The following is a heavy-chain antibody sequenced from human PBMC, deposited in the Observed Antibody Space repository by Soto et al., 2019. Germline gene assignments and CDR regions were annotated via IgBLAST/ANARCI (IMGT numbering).Heavy chain of an antibody. CDR3: AREVAVAGTIWFDP. CDR1: GGTFSSYA. CDR2: IIPIFGTA. J-gene: IGHJ5*02. V-gene: IGHV1-69*13. Sequence: AASVKVSCKASGGTFSSYAISWVRQAPGQGLEWMGGIIPIFGTANYAQKFQGRVTITADESTSTAYMELSSLRSEDTAVYYCAREVAVAGTIWFDPWGQGTLVTVSS. D-gene: IGHD6-19*01.